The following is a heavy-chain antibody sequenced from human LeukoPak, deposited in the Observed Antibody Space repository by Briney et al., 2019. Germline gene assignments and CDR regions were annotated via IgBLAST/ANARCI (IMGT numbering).Heavy chain of an antibody. J-gene: IGHJ4*02. CDR3: ARDHLYYEISGPRFDN. D-gene: IGHD3-16*01. Sequence: PGGSLRLSCAASGFTFSNYLMSWVRWAPGKGLEWVADIKADGSEKNYAHYVKGRFTIPRDNAKNTLYLQMNSLRADYTAVYYCARDHLYYEISGPRFDNWGQGTRVTVSS. CDR2: IKADGSEK. CDR1: GFTFSNYL. V-gene: IGHV3-7*01.